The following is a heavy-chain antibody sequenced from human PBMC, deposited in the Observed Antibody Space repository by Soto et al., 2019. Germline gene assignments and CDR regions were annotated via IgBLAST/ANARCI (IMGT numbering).Heavy chain of an antibody. CDR1: GGSISAYY. V-gene: IGHV4-59*01. J-gene: IGHJ6*03. CDR3: ARQARESNYYYMDV. Sequence: SETLSLTCTVSGGSISAYYWSWIRQPPGKGLEWIGYIYYTGSTNYNPSLNSRVTISVDTSKNQFSLKLSSVTAADTAVYYCARQARESNYYYMDVWGKGTTVTVSS. CDR2: IYYTGST.